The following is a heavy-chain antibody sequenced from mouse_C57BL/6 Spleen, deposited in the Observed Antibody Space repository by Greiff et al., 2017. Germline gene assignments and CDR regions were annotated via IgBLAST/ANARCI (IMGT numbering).Heavy chain of an antibody. V-gene: IGHV1-82*01. CDR1: GYAFSSSW. Sequence: VKLQESGPELVKPGASVKISCKASGYAFSSSWMNWVKQRPGKGLEWIGRIYPGDGDTNYNGKFKGKATLTADKSSSTAYMQLSSLTSEDSAVYFCARHGAYWGQGTLVTVSA. CDR3: ARHGAY. J-gene: IGHJ3*01. CDR2: IYPGDGDT.